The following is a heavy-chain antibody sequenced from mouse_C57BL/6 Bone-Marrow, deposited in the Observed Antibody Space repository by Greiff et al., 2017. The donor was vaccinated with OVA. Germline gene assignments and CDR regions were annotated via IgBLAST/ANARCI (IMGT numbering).Heavy chain of an antibody. CDR1: GFTFSSYG. D-gene: IGHD1-1*01. J-gene: IGHJ2*01. Sequence: DVQLVESGGDLVKPGGSLKLSCAASGFTFSSYGMSWVRQTPDKRLEWVATISSGGSYTYYPDSVKGRFTISRDNAKNTLYLQMSSLKSEDTAMYYCARAYYYGSSLDYWGQGTTLTVSS. CDR3: ARAYYYGSSLDY. V-gene: IGHV5-6*01. CDR2: ISSGGSYT.